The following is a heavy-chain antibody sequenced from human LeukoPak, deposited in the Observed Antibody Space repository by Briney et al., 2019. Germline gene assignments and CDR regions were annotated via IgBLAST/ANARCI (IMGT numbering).Heavy chain of an antibody. Sequence: SETLSLTCTVSGDSISGYYWNWIRQPAGKGLEWIGRMYTSGSTNYNPSLQCRVIMSVDTSKNQFSLDLNSVTAADTAVYYCARGRAYYDSSGYFNYWGQGILVTVSS. CDR3: ARGRAYYDSSGYFNY. D-gene: IGHD3-22*01. CDR2: MYTSGST. J-gene: IGHJ4*02. V-gene: IGHV4-4*07. CDR1: GDSISGYY.